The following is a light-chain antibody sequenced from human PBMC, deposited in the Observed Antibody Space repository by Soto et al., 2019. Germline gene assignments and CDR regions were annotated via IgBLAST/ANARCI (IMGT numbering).Light chain of an antibody. V-gene: IGKV3-15*01. CDR3: QQYNNWPPGYT. CDR1: QSVSSN. CDR2: GAS. Sequence: EIVMTQFPATLSMSPGERATLSCRASQSVSSNLAWYQQKPGQAPRLLIYGASTRATGIPARFSGSGSGTRFTLPIRSLQSEDSAVYYCQQYNNWPPGYTFGQGSKLEIK. J-gene: IGKJ2*01.